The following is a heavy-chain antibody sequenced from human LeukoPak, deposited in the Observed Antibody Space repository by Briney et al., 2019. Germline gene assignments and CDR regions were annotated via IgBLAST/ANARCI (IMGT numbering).Heavy chain of an antibody. V-gene: IGHV4-39*01. D-gene: IGHD3-10*01. CDR3: ARQISDYYYYYIDV. CDR2: IYYSGTT. Sequence: SETLSLTCTVSGGSISSSHYYWGWIRQTPGKGLEWLGTIYYSGTTYYNPSLENRATISEDTSKNQFSLTLRSVTAADTAVYYCARQISDYYYYYIDVWGKGTTVTVSS. CDR1: GGSISSSHYY. J-gene: IGHJ6*03.